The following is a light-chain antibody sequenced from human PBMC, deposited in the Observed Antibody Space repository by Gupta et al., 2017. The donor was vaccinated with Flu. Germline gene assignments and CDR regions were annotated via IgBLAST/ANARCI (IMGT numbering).Light chain of an antibody. J-gene: IGKJ3*01. Sequence: PSTMSASVGDRVTITCRANQNINRWLVWYQQKPGKAPKLLIYKASKVESGVPSRFSGSGCGTEFTLTISSRQPEDFANYYCQQYNSSSFPFGHGTKVDIK. CDR2: KAS. V-gene: IGKV1-5*03. CDR1: QNINRW. CDR3: QQYNSSSFP.